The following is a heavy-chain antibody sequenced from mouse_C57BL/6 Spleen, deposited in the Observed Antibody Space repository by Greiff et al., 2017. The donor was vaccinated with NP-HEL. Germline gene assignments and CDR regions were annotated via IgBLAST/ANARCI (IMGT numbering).Heavy chain of an antibody. CDR2: ISSGGSYT. CDR3: ARRDDGYYVLAY. CDR1: GFTFSSYG. D-gene: IGHD2-3*01. Sequence: EVQLVESGGDLVKPGGSLKLSCAASGFTFSSYGMSWVRQTPDKRLEWVATISSGGSYTYYPDSVKGRFTISRDNAKNTLYLQMSSLKSEDTAMYYCARRDDGYYVLAYWGQGTLVTVSA. V-gene: IGHV5-6*01. J-gene: IGHJ3*01.